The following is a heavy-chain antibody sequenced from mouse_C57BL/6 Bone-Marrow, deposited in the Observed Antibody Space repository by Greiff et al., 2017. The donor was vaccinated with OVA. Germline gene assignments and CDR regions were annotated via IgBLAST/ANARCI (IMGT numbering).Heavy chain of an antibody. J-gene: IGHJ2*01. Sequence: VQLQQPGAELVKPGASVKLSCKASGYTFTSYWMHWVKQRPGQGLEWIGMIHPNSGSTNYNEKFKSKATLTVDKSSSTAYMQLSSLTSEDSAVYYCARKGGLRKYFDYWGQGTTLTVSS. CDR3: ARKGGLRKYFDY. D-gene: IGHD2-4*01. CDR2: IHPNSGST. CDR1: GYTFTSYW. V-gene: IGHV1-64*01.